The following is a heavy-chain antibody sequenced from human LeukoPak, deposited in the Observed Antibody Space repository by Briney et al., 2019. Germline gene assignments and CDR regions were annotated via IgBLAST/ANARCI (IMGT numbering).Heavy chain of an antibody. Sequence: PGGSLRLSCAASGFTFSSYSMNWVRQAPGKGLEWVSAISSSSTYIYYADSVKGRFTITRDNAKNSLFLQLDSLRAEGTAVYYCARLDSSGYYFPGVSDYWGQGTLVTVSS. CDR2: ISSSSTYI. D-gene: IGHD3-22*01. V-gene: IGHV3-21*01. CDR1: GFTFSSYS. J-gene: IGHJ4*02. CDR3: ARLDSSGYYFPGVSDY.